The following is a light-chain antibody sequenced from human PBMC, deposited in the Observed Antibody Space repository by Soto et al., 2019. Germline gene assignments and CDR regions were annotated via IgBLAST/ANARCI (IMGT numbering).Light chain of an antibody. V-gene: IGKV1-5*01. CDR3: QQSYNTPRT. Sequence: GDRVTITCRASQSISSWLAWYQQKPGKAPKLLIYDASSLESGVPSRFSGSGSGTEFTLTISSLQPEDFATYCCQQSYNTPRTFGQGTKVDI. J-gene: IGKJ1*01. CDR2: DAS. CDR1: QSISSW.